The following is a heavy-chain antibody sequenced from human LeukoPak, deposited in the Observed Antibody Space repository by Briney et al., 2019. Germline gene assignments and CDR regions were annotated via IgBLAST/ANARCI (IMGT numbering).Heavy chain of an antibody. Sequence: GGSLRLSWAASGFTSGDYAMHWVRQAPGKGLEWVSGISWNSGSTGYADSVKGRFTISRDNAKKSLYLQMNSLRAEDTALYYCAKDIAVADTRAFDIWGQGTMVTVSS. CDR1: GFTSGDYA. J-gene: IGHJ3*02. CDR3: AKDIAVADTRAFDI. D-gene: IGHD6-19*01. CDR2: ISWNSGST. V-gene: IGHV3-9*02.